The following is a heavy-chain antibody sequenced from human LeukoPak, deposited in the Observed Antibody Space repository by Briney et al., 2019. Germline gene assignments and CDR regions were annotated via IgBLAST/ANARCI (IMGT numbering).Heavy chain of an antibody. V-gene: IGHV4-31*03. Sequence: PSETLSLTCTVSGGSISSGGYYWTWICQHPGKGLEWIGYIYYRGSTYYHPSLKSRVTISVDTSKNQFSLKLSSVTAADTAVYYCAREKGYCSGGSCYGSWFDPWGQGTLVSVSS. J-gene: IGHJ5*02. CDR3: AREKGYCSGGSCYGSWFDP. CDR1: GGSISSGGYY. CDR2: IYYRGST. D-gene: IGHD2-15*01.